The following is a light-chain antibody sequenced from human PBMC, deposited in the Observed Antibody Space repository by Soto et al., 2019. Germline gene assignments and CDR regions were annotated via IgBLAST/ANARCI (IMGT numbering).Light chain of an antibody. V-gene: IGKV1-5*01. CDR3: QQYGSYWGT. J-gene: IGKJ1*01. Sequence: DIRMTQSPSTLSASVGDSVTITCRASQKVSPWLAWYQQKAGKAPKLLIYDVSSLKRGVPSRFSGSGSGTEFTLTISSLQSDHFATDYCQQYGSYWGTFGQGTKVEFK. CDR2: DVS. CDR1: QKVSPW.